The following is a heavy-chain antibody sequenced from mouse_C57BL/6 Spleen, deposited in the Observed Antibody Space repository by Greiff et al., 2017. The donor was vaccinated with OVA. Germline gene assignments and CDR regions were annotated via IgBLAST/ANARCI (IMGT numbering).Heavy chain of an antibody. Sequence: EVQLQQSGTVLARPGASVNRSFNTSGYTFTSYWMHWVKQRPGQGLEWIGAIYPGNSDTSYNQKFKGKAKLTAVTSASTAYMELSSLTNEDSAVYYCTRSPIYGSSYYFDYWGQGTTLTVSS. CDR1: GYTFTSYW. D-gene: IGHD1-1*01. J-gene: IGHJ2*01. CDR2: IYPGNSDT. V-gene: IGHV1-5*01. CDR3: TRSPIYGSSYYFDY.